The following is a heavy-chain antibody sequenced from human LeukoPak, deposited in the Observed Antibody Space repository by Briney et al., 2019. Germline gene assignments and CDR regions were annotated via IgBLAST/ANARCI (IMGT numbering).Heavy chain of an antibody. CDR3: ARIRWSGYSPYYYYYMDV. D-gene: IGHD3-3*01. CDR1: GYSFTSYW. CDR2: IYPGDSDT. J-gene: IGHJ6*03. V-gene: IGHV5-51*01. Sequence: PGESLKISCKGSGYSFTSYWIGWVRQMPGKGLEWMGIIYPGDSDTRYSPSFQGQVTISADKSISTAYLQWSSLKASDTAMYYCARIRWSGYSPYYYYYMDVWGKGTTVTVSS.